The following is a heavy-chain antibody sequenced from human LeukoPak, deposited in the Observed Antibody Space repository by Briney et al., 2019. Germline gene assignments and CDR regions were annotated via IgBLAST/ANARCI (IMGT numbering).Heavy chain of an antibody. CDR3: ARDLVRQHFDY. CDR1: GFTFSGYW. V-gene: IGHV3-7*01. J-gene: IGHJ4*02. CDR2: IKQDGSEK. D-gene: IGHD2-8*02. Sequence: GGSLRLSCAASGFTFSGYWMSWVRQAPGKGLEWVANIKQDGSEKYYVDSVKGRFTISRDNAKNSLYLQMNSLRAEDTAVYYCARDLVRQHFDYWGQGTLVTVSS.